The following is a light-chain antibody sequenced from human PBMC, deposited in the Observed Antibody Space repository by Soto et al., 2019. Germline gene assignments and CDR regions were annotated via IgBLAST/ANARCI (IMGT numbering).Light chain of an antibody. J-gene: IGLJ2*01. CDR1: SSNIGSHT. Sequence: QSVLTQPPSASGTPGQRVTISCSGSSSNIGSHTVNWYQHLPGTAPKLLIHSNNQRPSGVPDRFSGSKSGTSVSLAISGLQSEDEADYYCAAGDDSLSGLLFGGGTKVTVL. V-gene: IGLV1-44*01. CDR3: AAGDDSLSGLL. CDR2: SNN.